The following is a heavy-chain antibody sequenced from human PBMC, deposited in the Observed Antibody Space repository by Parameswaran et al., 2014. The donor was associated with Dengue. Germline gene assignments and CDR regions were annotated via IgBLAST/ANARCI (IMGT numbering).Heavy chain of an antibody. CDR2: IYYSGST. Sequence: RWIRQPPGKGLEWIGYIYYSGSTYYNPSLKSRVTISVDTSKNQFSLKLSSVTAADAAVYYCARASLPGLWFGELLDHPFDYWGQGTLVTVSS. J-gene: IGHJ4*02. D-gene: IGHD3-10*01. CDR3: ARASLPGLWFGELLDHPFDY. V-gene: IGHV4-31*02.